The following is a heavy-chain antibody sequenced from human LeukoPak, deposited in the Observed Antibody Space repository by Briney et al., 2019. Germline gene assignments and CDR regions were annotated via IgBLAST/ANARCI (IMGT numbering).Heavy chain of an antibody. J-gene: IGHJ3*02. V-gene: IGHV3-66*02. CDR3: ARLFDGSGYGAFDI. CDR2: LYADGSK. D-gene: IGHD3-3*01. CDR1: RFTVSSNY. Sequence: GGSLRLSWAASRFTVSSNYMGWVRQAPGKGLDWVSVLYADGSKYYPDSVKGRFTISRDNSQNTLYLQLDSLRAEDTAVYYCARLFDGSGYGAFDIWGQGTMVTVSS.